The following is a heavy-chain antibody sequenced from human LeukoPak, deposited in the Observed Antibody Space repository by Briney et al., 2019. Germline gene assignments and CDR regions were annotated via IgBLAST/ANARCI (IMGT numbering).Heavy chain of an antibody. Sequence: GGSLSLPCAASGFTFSSYGMHWVRQAPGKGLEWVAVISYDGSNKYYADSVKGRFTISRDNSKNTLYLQMNSLRAEDTAVYYCAKGEGSSGWYYYYYGLDVWGQGTTVTVSS. CDR2: ISYDGSNK. CDR3: AKGEGSSGWYYYYYGLDV. D-gene: IGHD6-19*01. CDR1: GFTFSSYG. V-gene: IGHV3-30*18. J-gene: IGHJ6*02.